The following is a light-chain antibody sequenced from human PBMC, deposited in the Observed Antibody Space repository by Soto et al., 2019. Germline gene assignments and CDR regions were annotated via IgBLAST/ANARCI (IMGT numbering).Light chain of an antibody. CDR1: QSVNNY. V-gene: IGKV3-15*01. J-gene: IGKJ4*01. CDR3: QQHNKWPLT. CDR2: GIF. Sequence: EIVMTQSPATVSVSPGERATLSCRASQSVNNYLGWYQQKPGQAPRLLVYGIFSRATGVPARFSGSGSGTEFTLTISSLQSEDSAVYYCQQHNKWPLTFGGGTRVEIK.